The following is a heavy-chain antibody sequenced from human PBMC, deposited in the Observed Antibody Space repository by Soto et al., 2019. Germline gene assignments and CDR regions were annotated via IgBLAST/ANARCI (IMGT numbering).Heavy chain of an antibody. D-gene: IGHD5-18*01. Sequence: ASVKVSCKASGYTFTGYYMHWVRQAPGQGLEWMGWINPNSGGTNYAQKFQGWVTMTRDTSISTAYMELSRLRSDDTAVYYCAREGYSYDNRYYGMDVWGQGTTVTVSS. CDR2: INPNSGGT. CDR3: AREGYSYDNRYYGMDV. J-gene: IGHJ6*02. V-gene: IGHV1-2*04. CDR1: GYTFTGYY.